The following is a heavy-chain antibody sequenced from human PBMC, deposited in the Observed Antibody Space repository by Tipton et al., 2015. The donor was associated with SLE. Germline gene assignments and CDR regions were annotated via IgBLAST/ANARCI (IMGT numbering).Heavy chain of an antibody. CDR3: ARDLSITMVRGVIITNWFDP. V-gene: IGHV4-59*11. CDR1: GGSISSHY. J-gene: IGHJ5*02. D-gene: IGHD3-10*01. Sequence: TLSLTCTVSGGSISSHYWSWIRQPPGKGLEWIGYIYYSGSTNYNPSLKSRVTISVDTSKNQFSLKLSSVTAADTAVYYCARDLSITMVRGVIITNWFDPWGQGTLVTVSS. CDR2: IYYSGST.